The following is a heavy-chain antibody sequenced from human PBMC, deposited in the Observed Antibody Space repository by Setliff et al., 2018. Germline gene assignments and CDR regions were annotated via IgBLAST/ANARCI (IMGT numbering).Heavy chain of an antibody. Sequence: ASVKVSCKASGYTFTSYGISWVRQAPGQGLEWMGWISAYNGNTNYAQKLQGRVTMTTDTSTSTAYMELRSLRSDDTAVYYCARVGVYYYDSSGYHRSPYYYYYGMDVWGQGTSVTVSS. V-gene: IGHV1-18*01. CDR3: ARVGVYYYDSSGYHRSPYYYYYGMDV. J-gene: IGHJ6*02. CDR1: GYTFTSYG. CDR2: ISAYNGNT. D-gene: IGHD3-22*01.